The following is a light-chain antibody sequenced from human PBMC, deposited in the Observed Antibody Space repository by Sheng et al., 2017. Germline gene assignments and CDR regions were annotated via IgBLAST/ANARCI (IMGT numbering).Light chain of an antibody. CDR3: QQYSSYSRT. CDR1: QSVSWW. CDR2: KAS. Sequence: DIQMTQSPSTLSAFVGDRVTITCRASQSVSWWLAWYQQKPGKAPNLLIYKASSLGSEVPSRFSGSGSETEFTLTINSLQPDDFATYYCQQYSSYSRTFGQGTKVEIK. V-gene: IGKV1-5*03. J-gene: IGKJ1*01.